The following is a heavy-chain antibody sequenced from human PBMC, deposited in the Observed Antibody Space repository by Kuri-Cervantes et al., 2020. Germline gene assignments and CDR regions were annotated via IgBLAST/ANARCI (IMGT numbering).Heavy chain of an antibody. V-gene: IGHV3-30*02. CDR3: ASVYY. J-gene: IGHJ4*02. CDR1: GFTFSNAW. CDR2: MRYDGSNK. Sequence: GGSLRLSCAASGFTFSNAWMSWVRQAPGKGLEWVAFMRYDGSNKHHADSVKGRFTISRDNSKNTLYLQMNSLRAEDTAVYYCASVYYWGQGTLVTVSS.